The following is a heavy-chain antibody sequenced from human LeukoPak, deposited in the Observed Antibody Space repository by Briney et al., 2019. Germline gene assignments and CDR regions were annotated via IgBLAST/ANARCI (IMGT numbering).Heavy chain of an antibody. V-gene: IGHV1-2*02. CDR1: GYTFTGYY. J-gene: IGHJ6*02. CDR3: ARAKDYGILTGYSSYYGMDV. CDR2: INPNSGGT. Sequence: ASVNFSCKASGYTFTGYYIDWVRHAPGQGHEWMGWINPNSGGTNYAQKFQGRVTMTRDTSISTAYMELSRLRADDTAVYYCARAKDYGILTGYSSYYGMDVWGQGTTVTVSS. D-gene: IGHD3-9*01.